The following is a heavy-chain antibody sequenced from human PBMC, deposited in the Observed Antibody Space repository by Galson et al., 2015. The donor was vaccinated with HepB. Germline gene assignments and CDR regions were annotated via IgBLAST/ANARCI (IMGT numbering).Heavy chain of an antibody. CDR2: ISYDGSNK. V-gene: IGHV3-30*18. CDR1: EFTFSTYG. D-gene: IGHD4-23*01. Sequence: SLRLSCAASEFTFSTYGMHWVRQAPGKGLEWVAVISYDGSNKYYADSVKGRFTISRDNSENTLYLQMNSLRAEDTAVYYCAKGFYGGSYWGQGTLVTVSS. J-gene: IGHJ4*02. CDR3: AKGFYGGSY.